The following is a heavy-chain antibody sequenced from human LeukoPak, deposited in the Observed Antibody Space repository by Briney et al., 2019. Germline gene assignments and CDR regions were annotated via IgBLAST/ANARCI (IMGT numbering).Heavy chain of an antibody. D-gene: IGHD5-18*01. CDR2: IYHSGST. Sequence: SETLSLTCTVSGYSISSGYYWGWIRQPPGKGLEWIGSIYHSGSTYYNPSLKSRVTISVDTSKNQFSLKLSSVTAADTAVYYCARPRAAMALNYFDYWGQGTLVTVSS. V-gene: IGHV4-38-2*02. J-gene: IGHJ4*02. CDR3: ARPRAAMALNYFDY. CDR1: GYSISSGYY.